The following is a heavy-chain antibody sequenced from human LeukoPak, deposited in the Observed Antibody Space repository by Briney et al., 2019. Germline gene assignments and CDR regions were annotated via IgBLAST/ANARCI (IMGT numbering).Heavy chain of an antibody. J-gene: IGHJ3*02. D-gene: IGHD2-15*01. CDR3: ARGPRVVATGRRLNPFDI. CDR1: GGSFSGYY. Sequence: TSETLSLTCAVYGGSFSGYYWTWIRQPPGKGLEWIGEMNHSGSTKYNSSLKSRVTISADTSKNQFSLKLSSVTAADTAVYYCARGPRVVATGRRLNPFDIWGQGTMVTVSS. CDR2: MNHSGST. V-gene: IGHV4-34*01.